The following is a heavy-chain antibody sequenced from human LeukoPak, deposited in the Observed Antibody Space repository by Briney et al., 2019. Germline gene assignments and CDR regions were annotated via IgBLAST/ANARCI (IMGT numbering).Heavy chain of an antibody. Sequence: GGSLRLSCAASGFTFSSYAMSWVRQAPGKGLEWVSAISGSGGSTYYADTVKGRFTISRDNSKNTLYLQMSSLRAEDTAVYYCAKDLRYDYLRDAFDIWGQGTMVTVSS. D-gene: IGHD5-12*01. J-gene: IGHJ3*02. CDR2: ISGSGGST. CDR1: GFTFSSYA. V-gene: IGHV3-23*01. CDR3: AKDLRYDYLRDAFDI.